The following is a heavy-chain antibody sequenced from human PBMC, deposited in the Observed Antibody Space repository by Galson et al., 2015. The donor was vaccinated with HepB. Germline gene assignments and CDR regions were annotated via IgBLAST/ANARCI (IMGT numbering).Heavy chain of an antibody. CDR1: GFTFSSYA. D-gene: IGHD6-19*01. Sequence: SLRLSCAASGFTFSSYAMSWVRQAPGKGLEWVSAISGSGGSTYYADSVRGRFTISRDNSKNTLYLQMNSLRAEDTAVYYCAKLRSSGWYGLTYDYWGQGTLVTVSS. CDR2: ISGSGGST. CDR3: AKLRSSGWYGLTYDY. J-gene: IGHJ4*02. V-gene: IGHV3-23*01.